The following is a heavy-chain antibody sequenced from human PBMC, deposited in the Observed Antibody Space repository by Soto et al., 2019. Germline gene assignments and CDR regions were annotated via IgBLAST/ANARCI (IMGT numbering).Heavy chain of an antibody. Sequence: GASVKVSCKASGGTFSSYAISWVRQAPGQGLEWMGGIVPIFGTANYAQKFQGRVTITADESTSTAYMELSSLRSEDTAVYYCARGETTVTPENYYYYGMDVWGQGTTVTVSS. CDR1: GGTFSSYA. CDR3: ARGETTVTPENYYYYGMDV. J-gene: IGHJ6*02. D-gene: IGHD4-17*01. V-gene: IGHV1-69*13. CDR2: IVPIFGTA.